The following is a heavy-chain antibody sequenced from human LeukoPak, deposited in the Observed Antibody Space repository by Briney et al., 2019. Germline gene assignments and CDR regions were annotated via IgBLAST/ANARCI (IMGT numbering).Heavy chain of an antibody. V-gene: IGHV1-2*02. CDR1: GYTFTSYG. CDR3: ARDSSGGGGSYYFDY. Sequence: ASVKVSCKASGYTFTSYGISWVRQAPGQGLEWMGWINPNSGGTNYAQKFQGRVTMTRDTSISTAYMELSRLRSDDTAVYYCARDSSGGGGSYYFDYWGQGTLVTVSS. J-gene: IGHJ4*02. CDR2: INPNSGGT. D-gene: IGHD1-26*01.